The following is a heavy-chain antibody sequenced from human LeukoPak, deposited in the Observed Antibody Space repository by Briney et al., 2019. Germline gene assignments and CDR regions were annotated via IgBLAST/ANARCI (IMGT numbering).Heavy chain of an antibody. V-gene: IGHV1-2*02. CDR3: ARGLWVPNYYDSSGYRDRDDY. D-gene: IGHD3-22*01. CDR1: GYTFTGYY. Sequence: GASVKVSCKASGYTFTGYYMHWVRQAPGQGLGWMGWINPNSGGTNYAQKFQGRVTMTRDTSISTAYMELSRLRSDDTAVYYCARGLWVPNYYDSSGYRDRDDYWGQGTLVTVSS. CDR2: INPNSGGT. J-gene: IGHJ4*02.